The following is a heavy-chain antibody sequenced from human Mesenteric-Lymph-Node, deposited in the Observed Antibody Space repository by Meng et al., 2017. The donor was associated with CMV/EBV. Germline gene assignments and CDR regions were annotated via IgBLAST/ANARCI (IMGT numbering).Heavy chain of an antibody. D-gene: IGHD2-2*02. CDR3: ARLPRARYCSSTSCYTQNLYYYYYGMDV. CDR1: GFTFSSYA. Sequence: GGSLRLSCAASGFTFSSYAMHWVRQAPGKGLEWVAVISYDGSKKYYADSVKGRFTISRDNAKNSLYLQMNSLRAEDTAVYYCARLPRARYCSSTSCYTQNLYYYYYGMDVWGQGTTVTVSS. CDR2: ISYDGSKK. J-gene: IGHJ6*02. V-gene: IGHV3-30*04.